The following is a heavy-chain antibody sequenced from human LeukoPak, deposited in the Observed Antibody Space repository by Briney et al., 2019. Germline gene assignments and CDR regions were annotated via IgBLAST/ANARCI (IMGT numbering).Heavy chain of an antibody. CDR2: IYYSGST. V-gene: IGHV4-59*01. D-gene: IGHD3-16*01. J-gene: IGHJ4*01. CDR3: ASLRSAYYLEY. CDR1: GGSIRSYY. Sequence: SETLSLTCTVSGGSIRSYYWSWIRQPPGQGLEWIGNIYYSGSTNYNPSLKSRVSISVDTSKNQFSLNLSSVTAADTAVYYCASLRSAYYLEYWGHGTLVTVSS.